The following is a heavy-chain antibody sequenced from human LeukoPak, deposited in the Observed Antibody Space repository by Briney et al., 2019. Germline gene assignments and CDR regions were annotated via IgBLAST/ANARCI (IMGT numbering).Heavy chain of an antibody. Sequence: SETLSLTCTVSGGSISSSGHYWGWIRQPPGEGLEWVGSIYHSGSTYCNPSLKSRVTISVDTSKNQFSLKLSSVTAADTAVYYCARHQGLAWSGYYMGYWGQGSLVTVSS. CDR2: IYHSGST. J-gene: IGHJ4*02. D-gene: IGHD3-3*01. CDR1: GGSISSSGHY. V-gene: IGHV4-39*01. CDR3: ARHQGLAWSGYYMGY.